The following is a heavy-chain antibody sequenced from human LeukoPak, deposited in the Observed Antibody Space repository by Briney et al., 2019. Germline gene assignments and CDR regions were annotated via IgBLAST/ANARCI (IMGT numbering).Heavy chain of an antibody. V-gene: IGHV4-61*02. CDR3: ASWRGYRGYDYAFDY. CDR1: GDSISTGSHY. J-gene: IGHJ4*02. D-gene: IGHD5-12*01. Sequence: SETLSLTCTVSGDSISTGSHYWSWIRQPAGKGLEWIGRIDAAGSTKYTPSLKTRVTISIDTSKSQFFLMLSSVTAADTAVYYCASWRGYRGYDYAFDYWGQGTLVTVSS. CDR2: IDAAGST.